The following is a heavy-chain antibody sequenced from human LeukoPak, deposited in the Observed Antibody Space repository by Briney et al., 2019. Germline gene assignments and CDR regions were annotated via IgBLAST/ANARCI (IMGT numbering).Heavy chain of an antibody. D-gene: IGHD2-21*01. CDR3: ASGYRAYCGGDCSDMFDY. CDR1: GFPFSSYS. J-gene: IGHJ4*02. CDR2: ISSGSSNI. Sequence: GGSLRLSCAASGFPFSSYSMNWVRQAPGKGLEWVSYISSGSSNIYYADSVKGRFTISRDNAKNSLYLQMNSLRAEDTAVYYCASGYRAYCGGDCSDMFDYWGQGTLVTVSS. V-gene: IGHV3-48*04.